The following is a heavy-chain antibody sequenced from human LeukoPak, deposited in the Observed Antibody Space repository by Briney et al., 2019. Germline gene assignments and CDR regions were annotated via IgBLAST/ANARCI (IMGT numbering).Heavy chain of an antibody. Sequence: GGSLRLSCAASGFTFSSYAMHWVRQAPGKGLEWVANIKQDGSEKDYVDSVKGRFTISRDNAKNSLYLQMNNLRAEDTAVYYCARYCGGDCYGMDVWGQGTTVTVSS. CDR2: IKQDGSEK. J-gene: IGHJ6*02. V-gene: IGHV3-7*01. D-gene: IGHD2-21*01. CDR3: ARYCGGDCYGMDV. CDR1: GFTFSSYA.